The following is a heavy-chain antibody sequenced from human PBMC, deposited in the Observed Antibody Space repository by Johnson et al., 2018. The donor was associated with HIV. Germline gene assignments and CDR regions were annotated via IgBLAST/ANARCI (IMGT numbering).Heavy chain of an antibody. CDR3: AKARSLLDYGGFDAFDI. CDR1: GFTFSTYA. CDR2: ISFDGSNK. D-gene: IGHD4-23*01. J-gene: IGHJ3*02. V-gene: IGHV3-30*04. Sequence: QVQLVESGGGVVQPGRSLRLSCAASGFTFSTYALHWVRQAPGKGLEWVAVISFDGSNKYYADSVKGRFTISRDNPKNTLSLQMISLRAEDTAMYYCAKARSLLDYGGFDAFDIWGQGTLVIVSS.